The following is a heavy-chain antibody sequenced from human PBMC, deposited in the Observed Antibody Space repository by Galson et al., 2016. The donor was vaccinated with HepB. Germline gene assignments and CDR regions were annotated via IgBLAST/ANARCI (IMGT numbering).Heavy chain of an antibody. V-gene: IGHV4-61*01. CDR2: INYSANT. J-gene: IGHJ3*02. D-gene: IGHD5-12*01. Sequence: SETLSLTCTVSGGSVGSGSYYWSWVRQPPGKGLEWIGYINYSANTNYNPSLKSRVTISLDTSKNQFSLNLSSMTAADTAVYYCARDLSGYYRAPDAFDIWGQGTMVTVSS. CDR3: ARDLSGYYRAPDAFDI. CDR1: GGSVGSGSYY.